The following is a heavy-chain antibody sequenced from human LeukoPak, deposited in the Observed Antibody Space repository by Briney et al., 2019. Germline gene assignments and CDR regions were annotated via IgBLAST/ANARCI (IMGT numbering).Heavy chain of an antibody. CDR2: INRSGST. J-gene: IGHJ4*02. Sequence: SETLSLTCAIYGGSFSGYFWSWFRQPPGKGLEWIGEINRSGSTNYNSSLSLKSRVTISVDTSKNQFSLKLSSVTAADTAVYYCARGKATAEFDYWGQGTLVTVSS. CDR3: ARGKATAEFDY. CDR1: GGSFSGYF. V-gene: IGHV4-34*01.